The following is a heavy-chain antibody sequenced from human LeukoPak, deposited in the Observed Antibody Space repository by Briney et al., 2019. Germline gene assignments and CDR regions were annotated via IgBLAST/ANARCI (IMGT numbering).Heavy chain of an antibody. CDR1: GFTFTGYY. V-gene: IGHV1-2*02. CDR3: ARPVLRYFDWQNFFDY. CDR2: INPNSGDT. J-gene: IGHJ4*02. Sequence: ASVKVSCKASGFTFTGYYIHWVRQAPGQGLEWMGWINPNSGDTNYAQRFQGRVTMTADTSISTVYMELSSLRSDDTAVYLCARPVLRYFDWQNFFDYWGQGTQVTVSS. D-gene: IGHD3-9*01.